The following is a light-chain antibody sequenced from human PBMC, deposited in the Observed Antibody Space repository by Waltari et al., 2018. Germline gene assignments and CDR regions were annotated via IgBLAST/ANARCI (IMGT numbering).Light chain of an antibody. J-gene: IGKJ2*01. V-gene: IGKV4-1*01. CDR1: QSVLYSSNNKSY. Sequence: DIVMTQSPDSLAVSLGERATINCKSSQSVLYSSNNKSYLTWYQQKPGQPPRLRIYWASFRDSGVPDRFSGSGSGTDFTLTISSLQAEDVAVYYCQQYYSTPYTFGQGTKLEIK. CDR2: WAS. CDR3: QQYYSTPYT.